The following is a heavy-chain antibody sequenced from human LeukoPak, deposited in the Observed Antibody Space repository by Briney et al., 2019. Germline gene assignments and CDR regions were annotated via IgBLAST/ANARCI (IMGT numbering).Heavy chain of an antibody. CDR1: GGSFSGYY. D-gene: IGHD2-15*01. J-gene: IGHJ6*02. Sequence: SETLSLTCAVYGGSFSGYYWSWIRQPPGKGLEWIGEINHSGSTNYNPSLTSRVTISVDTFKNQFSLKLSSVTAADTAVYYCARGTSHSSRMDVWGQGTTVTVSS. V-gene: IGHV4-34*01. CDR2: INHSGST. CDR3: ARGTSHSSRMDV.